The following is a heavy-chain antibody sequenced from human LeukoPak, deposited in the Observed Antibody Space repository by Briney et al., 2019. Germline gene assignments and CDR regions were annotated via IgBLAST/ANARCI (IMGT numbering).Heavy chain of an antibody. V-gene: IGHV4-59*12. D-gene: IGHD3-16*01. Sequence: SETLSLTCTVSGGSISSYSWNWLRQPPGKGLEWIGYIYYSGSSDYNPSLKSRVTMSVDASKNQFSLRLTSVTAADTAVFYCARGDYYDGGGRNWFDPWSQGTLVTVSS. CDR3: ARGDYYDGGGRNWFDP. CDR2: IYYSGSS. CDR1: GGSISSYS. J-gene: IGHJ5*02.